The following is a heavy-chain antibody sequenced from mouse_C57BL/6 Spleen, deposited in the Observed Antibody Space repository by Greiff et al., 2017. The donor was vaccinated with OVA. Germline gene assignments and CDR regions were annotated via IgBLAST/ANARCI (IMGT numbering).Heavy chain of an antibody. Sequence: QVQLQQSGAELVKPGASVKLSCKASGYTFTEYTIHWVKQRSGQGLEWIGWFYPGRGSIKYNEKFKDKATLTADKSYSTVYMKLDKVTTADSAIYFCARLDDTPATVVTAWFAYWGQGTLVTVSA. CDR3: ARLDDTPATVVTAWFAY. CDR2: FYPGRGSI. D-gene: IGHD2-2*01. V-gene: IGHV1-62-2*01. CDR1: GYTFTEYT. J-gene: IGHJ3*01.